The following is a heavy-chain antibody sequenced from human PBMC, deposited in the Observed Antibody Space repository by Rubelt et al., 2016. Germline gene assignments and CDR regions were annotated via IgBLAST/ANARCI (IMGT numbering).Heavy chain of an antibody. CDR3: ASYSGSYYSLDY. CDR1: GYTVTGYY. CDR2: ITPNSGGT. V-gene: IGHV1-2*02. J-gene: IGHJ4*02. Sequence: QVQLVQSGAEVKKPGASVKVSCKASGYTVTGYYLHCVRQATGQGLDGMGWITPNSGGTNYAQKFQGRVTRTRDTSISTAYMELSRLRSDDTAVYYCASYSGSYYSLDYWGQGTLVTVSS. D-gene: IGHD1-26*01.